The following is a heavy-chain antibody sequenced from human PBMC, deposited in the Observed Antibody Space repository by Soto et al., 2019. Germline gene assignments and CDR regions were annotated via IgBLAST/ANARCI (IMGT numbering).Heavy chain of an antibody. CDR1: GGTFSSYA. CDR2: IIPIFGTA. CDR3: ARDLEVVAATTYNWFDP. D-gene: IGHD2-15*01. Sequence: QVQLVQSGAEVKKPGSSVKVSCKASGGTFSSYAISWVRQAPGQGLEWMGGIIPIFGTANYAQKFQGRVTITADKSTSTAYMELSSPRSEDTAVYYCARDLEVVAATTYNWFDPSGQGTLVTVSS. V-gene: IGHV1-69*06. J-gene: IGHJ5*02.